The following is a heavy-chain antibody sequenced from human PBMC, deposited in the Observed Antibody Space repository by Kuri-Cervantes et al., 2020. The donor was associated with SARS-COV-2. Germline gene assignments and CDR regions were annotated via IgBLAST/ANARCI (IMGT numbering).Heavy chain of an antibody. CDR1: GFTFSSYA. CDR2: ISGSGGST. Sequence: GESLKISCAASGFTFSSYAMSWVRQAPGKGLEWVSAISGSGGSTYYADSVKGRFTISGDNSKNTLYLQMNSLRAEDTAVYYCAKDRYYYYGMDVWGQGTTVTVSS. V-gene: IGHV3-23*01. J-gene: IGHJ6*02. CDR3: AKDRYYYYGMDV.